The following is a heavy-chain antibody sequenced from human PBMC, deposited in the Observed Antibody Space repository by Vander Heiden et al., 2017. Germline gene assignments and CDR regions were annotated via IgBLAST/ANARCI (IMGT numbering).Heavy chain of an antibody. V-gene: IGHV4-39*01. CDR1: GGSISRSSYY. D-gene: IGHD3-22*01. Sequence: QLQLQESGPGLVKPSETLSLTCTVSGGSISRSSYYWGWIRQPPGKGLEWIGSIYYSGSTYYNPSLKSRVTISVDTSKNQFSLKLSSVTAADTAVYYCSAIVVVITSDAFDIWGQGTMVTVSS. CDR3: SAIVVVITSDAFDI. J-gene: IGHJ3*02. CDR2: IYYSGST.